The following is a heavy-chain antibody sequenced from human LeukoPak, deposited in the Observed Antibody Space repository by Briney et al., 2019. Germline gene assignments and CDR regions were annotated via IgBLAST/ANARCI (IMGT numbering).Heavy chain of an antibody. V-gene: IGHV4-31*03. D-gene: IGHD3-22*01. CDR3: AAPSDYYDSSGYCYPLAFDI. CDR2: IYYSGST. CDR1: GGSISSGGYY. Sequence: SQTLSLTCTVSGGSISSGGYYWSWIRQHPGKGLEWIGYIYYSGSTYYNPSLKSRVTISVDTSKNQFSLKLSSVTAADTAVYYCAAPSDYYDSSGYCYPLAFDIWGQGTMVTVSS. J-gene: IGHJ3*02.